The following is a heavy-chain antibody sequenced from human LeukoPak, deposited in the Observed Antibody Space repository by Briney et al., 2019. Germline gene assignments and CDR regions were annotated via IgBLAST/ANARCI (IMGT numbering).Heavy chain of an antibody. V-gene: IGHV1-18*01. D-gene: IGHD2-2*01. CDR3: ARARYCSSTRCYGPEDDAFDT. CDR2: ISAYNGNT. CDR1: GYTFTSYG. Sequence: ASVKVSCKASGYTFTSYGISWVRQAPGQGLEWMGWISAYNGNTNYAQKLQGRVTMTTDTSTSTAYMELRSLRYDDTALYYCARARYCSSTRCYGPEDDAFDTWGQGTMVTVSS. J-gene: IGHJ3*02.